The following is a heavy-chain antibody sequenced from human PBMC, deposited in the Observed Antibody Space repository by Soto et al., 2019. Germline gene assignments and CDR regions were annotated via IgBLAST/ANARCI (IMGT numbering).Heavy chain of an antibody. CDR2: LSQNGGT. D-gene: IGHD2-15*01. CDR3: AAATMQGARVYGMDV. J-gene: IGHJ6*02. CDR1: GYSSNSVHF. Sequence: PSETLSLTCVVSGYSSNSVHFCGWIRQPPGKGRQWMGSLSQNGGTYRNPSLRSRVTLSVDTSKNQFSLKLTSVTGVDAEVYYCAAATMQGARVYGMDVWGQGSTVTVSS. V-gene: IGHV4-38-2*01.